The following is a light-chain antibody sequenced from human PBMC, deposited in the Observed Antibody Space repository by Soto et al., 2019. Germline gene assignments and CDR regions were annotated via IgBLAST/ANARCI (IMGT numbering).Light chain of an antibody. Sequence: QSVLTLPASVSGSPGQSITISCTGTSRDVGGYNYVSWYQQHPVKAPKLMIYDVSNRPSGVSNRFSGSKSGNTASLTISGLQAEDEADYYCSSYSSSRTLVFGGVTNLTVL. J-gene: IGLJ2*01. CDR3: SSYSSSRTLV. CDR2: DVS. CDR1: SRDVGGYNY. V-gene: IGLV2-14*01.